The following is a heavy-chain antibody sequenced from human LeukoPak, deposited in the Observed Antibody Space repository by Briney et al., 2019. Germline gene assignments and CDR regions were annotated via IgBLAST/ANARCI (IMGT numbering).Heavy chain of an antibody. CDR1: GGSISSGY. Sequence: SETLSLTCSVSGGSISSGYWNRIRHPPGKALEWIGYIYYSGSTKYNPSLMSRVNISVDTSKNQFSLRLTSVTAADTAVYYCARGSPLDWYFDLWGRGTLVSVSS. CDR2: IYYSGST. V-gene: IGHV4-59*01. J-gene: IGHJ2*01. CDR3: ARGSPLDWYFDL.